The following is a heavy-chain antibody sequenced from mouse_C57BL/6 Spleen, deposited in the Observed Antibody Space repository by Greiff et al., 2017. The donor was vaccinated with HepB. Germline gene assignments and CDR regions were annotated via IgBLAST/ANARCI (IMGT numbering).Heavy chain of an antibody. V-gene: IGHV1-81*01. D-gene: IGHD2-1*01. CDR3: ARSDGNYEGHFDY. CDR1: GYTFTSYG. J-gene: IGHJ2*01. CDR2: IYPRSGNT. Sequence: VQLKESGAELARPGASVKLSCKASGYTFTSYGISWVKQRTGQGLEWIGEIYPRSGNTYYNEKFKGKATLTADKSSSTAYMELRSLTSEDSAVYFCARSDGNYEGHFDYWGQGTTLTVSS.